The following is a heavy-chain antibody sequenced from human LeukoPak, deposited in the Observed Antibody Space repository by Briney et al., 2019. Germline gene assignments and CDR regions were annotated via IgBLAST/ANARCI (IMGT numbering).Heavy chain of an antibody. V-gene: IGHV3-33*01. J-gene: IGHJ4*02. Sequence: GRSLRLSCAASGFTFSSYGMHWVRQAPGKGLEWVAVIWYDGSNKYYADSVKGRFTISRDNSKNTLYLQMNSLRAEDTAVYYCARARDVVVPAAMGYWGQGTLVTVSS. D-gene: IGHD2-2*01. CDR2: IWYDGSNK. CDR1: GFTFSSYG. CDR3: ARARDVVVPAAMGY.